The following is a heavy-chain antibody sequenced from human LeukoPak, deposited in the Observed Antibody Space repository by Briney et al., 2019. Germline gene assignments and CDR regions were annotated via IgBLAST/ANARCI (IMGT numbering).Heavy chain of an antibody. J-gene: IGHJ4*02. CDR2: ISYSSIYI. D-gene: IGHD5-18*01. V-gene: IGHV3-21*01. Sequence: PGGSLRLSCASSGFSFSTYSMNWVRLAPGKGLEWVSSISYSSIYIYYADSVKGRFTISRDDAQNSLYPQMNNLRADDTAVYYCARANTNGYTYGNFDYWGQGTLVTVSS. CDR3: ARANTNGYTYGNFDY. CDR1: GFSFSTYS.